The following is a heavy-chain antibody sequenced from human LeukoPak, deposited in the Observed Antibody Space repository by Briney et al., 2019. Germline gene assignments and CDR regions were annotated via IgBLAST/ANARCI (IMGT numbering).Heavy chain of an antibody. CDR3: ARDFSSWDLDY. Sequence: GGSLRLSCAASGFSFSSYAMTWARQAPVKGLEWVSAISGDGTRTYYADSVKGRFTISRDNSKNTLYLQMNSLRAEDTAVYYCARDFSSWDLDYWGQGTLVTVSS. CDR2: ISGDGTRT. J-gene: IGHJ4*02. CDR1: GFSFSSYA. D-gene: IGHD6-13*01. V-gene: IGHV3-23*01.